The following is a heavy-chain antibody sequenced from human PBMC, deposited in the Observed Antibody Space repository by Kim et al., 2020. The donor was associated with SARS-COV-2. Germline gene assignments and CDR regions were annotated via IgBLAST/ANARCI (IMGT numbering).Heavy chain of an antibody. J-gene: IGHJ4*02. CDR2: ISGSGGST. CDR3: AKSSAPYSSGWYYFDY. CDR1: GFTFSSYA. V-gene: IGHV3-23*01. Sequence: GGSLRLSCAASGFTFSSYAMSWVRQAPGKGLEWVSAISGSGGSTYYADSVKGRFTISRDNSKNTLYLQMNSLRAEDTAVYYCAKSSAPYSSGWYYFDYWGQGTLVTVSS. D-gene: IGHD6-19*01.